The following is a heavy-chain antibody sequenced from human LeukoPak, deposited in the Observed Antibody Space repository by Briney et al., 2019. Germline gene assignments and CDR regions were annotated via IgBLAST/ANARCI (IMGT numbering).Heavy chain of an antibody. CDR1: GLNFDDSA. CDR3: AEGHCSSATCYSFSFDS. CDR2: ISADGGST. D-gene: IGHD2-2*01. V-gene: IGHV3-43*02. Sequence: PGGSLRLSCVASGLNFDDSAMHWVRQAPGKGLEWVSLISADGGSTFSADSVKGRFTISRDNAKNSLYLQMNSLRGEDTALYYCAEGHCSSATCYSFSFDSWGQGTLVTVSS. J-gene: IGHJ4*02.